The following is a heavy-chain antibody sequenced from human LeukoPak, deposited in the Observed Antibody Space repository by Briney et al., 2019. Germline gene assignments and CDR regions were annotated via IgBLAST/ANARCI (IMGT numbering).Heavy chain of an antibody. Sequence: GASVKVSCKASGYTFTSYGISWVRQAPGQGLEWMGWMNPNSGNTGYAQKFQGRVTITRNTSISIAYMGLSSLRSEDTAVYYCARGRLGGDYYHYMDVWGKGTTVTVSS. CDR2: MNPNSGNT. J-gene: IGHJ6*03. V-gene: IGHV1-8*03. CDR3: ARGRLGGDYYHYMDV. D-gene: IGHD3-16*01. CDR1: GYTFTSYG.